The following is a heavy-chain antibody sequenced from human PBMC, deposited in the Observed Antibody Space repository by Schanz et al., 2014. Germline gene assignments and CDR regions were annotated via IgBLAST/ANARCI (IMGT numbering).Heavy chain of an antibody. CDR3: ARENLNWEAFDI. CDR1: GFTFRSYG. Sequence: EVQLLESGGTVVQPGGSLRVSCAASGFTFRSYGMHWVRQAPGKGLEWVSSISSSSSYISYADSVKGRFTISRDNAKNSLYLEMTSLRGEDTAVYYCARENLNWEAFDIWGQGTVVTVSS. CDR2: ISSSSSYI. J-gene: IGHJ3*02. D-gene: IGHD7-27*01. V-gene: IGHV3-21*04.